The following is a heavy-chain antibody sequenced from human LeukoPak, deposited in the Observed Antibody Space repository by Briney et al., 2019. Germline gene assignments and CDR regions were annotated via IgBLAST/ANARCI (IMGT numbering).Heavy chain of an antibody. J-gene: IGHJ5*01. CDR1: GFTFSSSW. Sequence: GGSLRLSCAASGFTFSSSWMHWVRQAPGKGLVWVSRINSDGSTTNYADSVKGRFIISRDNAKNTLYLQMNSLRAEDTAVYYCATIRGYSGTWYADSWGQGTLVTVSS. D-gene: IGHD5-12*01. CDR2: INSDGSTT. V-gene: IGHV3-74*01. CDR3: ATIRGYSGTWYADS.